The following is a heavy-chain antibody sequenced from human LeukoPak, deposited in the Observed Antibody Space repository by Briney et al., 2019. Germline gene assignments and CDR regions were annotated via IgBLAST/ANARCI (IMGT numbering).Heavy chain of an antibody. D-gene: IGHD3-10*01. CDR3: ARHYYGSENYYFDY. V-gene: IGHV4-61*02. J-gene: IGHJ4*02. Sequence: PSETLSLTCTVSGGSINSGSYYWSWIRQPAGKGPEWIGRIHTSGTTNYKSSLKSRLIILVDTAKNQFSLKLSSVTATDTAVYYCARHYYGSENYYFDYWGQGILVTVSS. CDR2: IHTSGTT. CDR1: GGSINSGSYY.